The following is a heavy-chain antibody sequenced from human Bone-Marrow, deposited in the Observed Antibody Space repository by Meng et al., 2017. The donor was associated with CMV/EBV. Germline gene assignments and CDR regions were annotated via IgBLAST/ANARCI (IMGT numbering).Heavy chain of an antibody. J-gene: IGHJ4*02. D-gene: IGHD6-25*01. Sequence: SGPTLVKPTQTLTLTCTFSGYSLKTSTMGVGWIRRPPGKALEWLAFIYWNEDERYSTSLENRLTIPKDTSKNQVVLTMTNMDPVVTATDYCARSTIGALSLYFDYWGQGILVTVSS. CDR2: IYWNEDE. V-gene: IGHV2-5*01. CDR3: ARSTIGALSLYFDY. CDR1: GYSLKTSTMG.